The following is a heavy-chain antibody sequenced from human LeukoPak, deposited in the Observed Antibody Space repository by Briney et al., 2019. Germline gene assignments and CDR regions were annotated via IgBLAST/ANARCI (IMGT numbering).Heavy chain of an antibody. Sequence: GSLRLSCAASEFSVGSNYMTWVRQAPGKGLEWVSLIYSGGSTYYADSVKGRFTISRDNSKNTLYLQMNSLRAEDTAVYYCARHLPNYEHDYWGQGTLVTVSS. CDR1: EFSVGSNY. CDR3: ARHLPNYEHDY. D-gene: IGHD3-22*01. V-gene: IGHV3-66*04. J-gene: IGHJ4*02. CDR2: IYSGGST.